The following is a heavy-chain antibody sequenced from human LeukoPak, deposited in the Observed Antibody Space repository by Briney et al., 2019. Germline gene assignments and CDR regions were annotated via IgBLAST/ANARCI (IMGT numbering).Heavy chain of an antibody. CDR2: IYYSGST. CDR3: ARDQNDFWSGPMDV. J-gene: IGHJ6*02. V-gene: IGHV4-59*12. Sequence: ASETLSLTCTVSGGSISSYYWSWIRQPPGKGLEWIGYIYYSGSTNYNPSLKSRVTISVDTSKNQFSLKLSSVTAADTAVYYCARDQNDFWSGPMDVWGQGTTVTVSS. CDR1: GGSISSYY. D-gene: IGHD3-3*01.